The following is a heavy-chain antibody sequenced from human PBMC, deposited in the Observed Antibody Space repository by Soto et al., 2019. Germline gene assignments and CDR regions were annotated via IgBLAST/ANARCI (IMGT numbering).Heavy chain of an antibody. CDR3: ARHEMGVGWFDP. CDR1: GGSISSSSYY. D-gene: IGHD2-15*01. Sequence: SETLSLTCTVSGGSISSSSYYWGWIRQPPGKGLEWIGSIYYSGSTYYNPSLKSRVTISVDTSKNQFSLKLSSVTAADTAVYYCARHEMGVGWFDPWGQGTLVTVSS. CDR2: IYYSGST. J-gene: IGHJ5*02. V-gene: IGHV4-39*01.